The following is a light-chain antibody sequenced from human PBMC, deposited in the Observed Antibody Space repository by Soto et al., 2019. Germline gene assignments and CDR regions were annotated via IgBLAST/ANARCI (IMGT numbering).Light chain of an antibody. CDR2: DVS. J-gene: IGKJ5*01. V-gene: IGKV3-11*01. CDR3: QQRNYWQVT. Sequence: DNVFTQSPVTLSLPPGERATLSCRASQSISGYLAWYQQKPGQAPRLLIYDVSNRATGIPARFSGSGSGTDFTLTISSLEPEDFAIYYCQQRNYWQVTFGQGTRLEIK. CDR1: QSISGY.